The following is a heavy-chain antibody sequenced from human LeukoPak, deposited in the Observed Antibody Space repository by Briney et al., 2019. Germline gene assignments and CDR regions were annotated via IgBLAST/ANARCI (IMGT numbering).Heavy chain of an antibody. V-gene: IGHV4-34*01. D-gene: IGHD5-12*01. Sequence: SETLSLTRAVYGGSFSGYYWSWIRQPPGKGLEWIGSIYYSGSTYYNPSLKSRVTISVDTSKNQFSLKLSSVTAADTAVYYCAREEPRGGYSGYDYVKGLVGYWGQGTLVTVSS. CDR1: GGSFSGYY. CDR3: AREEPRGGYSGYDYVKGLVGY. J-gene: IGHJ4*02. CDR2: IYYSGST.